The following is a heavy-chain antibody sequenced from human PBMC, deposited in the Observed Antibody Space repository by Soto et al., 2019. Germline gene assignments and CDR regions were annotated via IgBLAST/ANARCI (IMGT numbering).Heavy chain of an antibody. D-gene: IGHD3-10*01. J-gene: IGHJ6*03. CDR1: GGTFSSYT. CDR2: IIPILGIA. Sequence: ASVKVSCKASGGTFSSYTISWVRQAPGQGLEWMGRIIPILGIANYAQKFQGRVTITADKSTSTAYMELSSLRSEDTAVYYCARDQLLWFGERTGGMDVWGKGTTVTVSS. CDR3: ARDQLLWFGERTGGMDV. V-gene: IGHV1-69*04.